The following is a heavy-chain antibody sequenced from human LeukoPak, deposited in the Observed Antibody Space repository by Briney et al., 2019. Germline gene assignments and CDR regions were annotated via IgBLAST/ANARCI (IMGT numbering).Heavy chain of an antibody. J-gene: IGHJ4*02. Sequence: GGSLRLSCAASGFTFSSYAMSWVRQAPGKGLEWVSVISGSGGSTDYADSVKGRFTISRDNSKNTLYLQMNSLRAEDTAVYYCAKDSYYGSGSYIRYFDYWGQGTLVTVSS. D-gene: IGHD3-10*01. V-gene: IGHV3-23*01. CDR2: ISGSGGST. CDR3: AKDSYYGSGSYIRYFDY. CDR1: GFTFSSYA.